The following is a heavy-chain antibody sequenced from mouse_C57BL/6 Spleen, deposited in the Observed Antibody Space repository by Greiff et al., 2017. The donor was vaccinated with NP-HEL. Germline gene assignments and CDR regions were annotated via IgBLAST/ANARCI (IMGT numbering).Heavy chain of an antibody. D-gene: IGHD1-1*01. CDR1: GYTFTDYY. CDR2: INPNNGGT. Sequence: EVQLQQSGPELVKPGASVKISCKASGYTFTDYYMNWVKQSHGKSLEWIGDINPNNGGTSYNQKFKGKATLTVDKSSSTAYMELRSLTSEDSAVYYCARSIGYYGSSSNWYFDVWGTGTTVTVSS. CDR3: ARSIGYYGSSSNWYFDV. V-gene: IGHV1-26*01. J-gene: IGHJ1*03.